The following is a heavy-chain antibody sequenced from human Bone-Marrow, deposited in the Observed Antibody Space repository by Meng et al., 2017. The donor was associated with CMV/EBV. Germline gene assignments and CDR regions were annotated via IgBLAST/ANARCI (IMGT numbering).Heavy chain of an antibody. Sequence: GSLRLSCSVSGGSPYSYYYIWIRQPPGKGLEWIGEINHSGRTTYNPSLKSRVTISVDTSKNQFSLKLSSVTAADTAVYYCARDKMYYDFWSGYSGYYYYGMDVWGQGTTVTVSS. CDR3: ARDKMYYDFWSGYSGYYYYGMDV. J-gene: IGHJ6*02. CDR1: GGSPYSYY. CDR2: INHSGRT. V-gene: IGHV4-34*01. D-gene: IGHD3-3*01.